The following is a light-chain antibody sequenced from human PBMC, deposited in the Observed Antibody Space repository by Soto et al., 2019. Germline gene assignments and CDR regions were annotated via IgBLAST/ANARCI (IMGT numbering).Light chain of an antibody. J-gene: IGLJ2*01. CDR2: SNN. CDR1: SSNIRGYG. V-gene: IGLV1-44*01. CDR3: AAWDDSLNAVI. Sequence: QSVLTQPPSASGTPGQRVTISCSGGSSNIRGYGVNWYQQLPGTAPTLLIHSNNERPSGVPDRISGSKSGTSASLAISGLQSEDEADYYCAAWDDSLNAVIFGGGTKLTVL.